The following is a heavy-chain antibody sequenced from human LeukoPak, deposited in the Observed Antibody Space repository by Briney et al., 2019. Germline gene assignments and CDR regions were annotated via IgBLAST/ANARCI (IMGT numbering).Heavy chain of an antibody. J-gene: IGHJ6*03. V-gene: IGHV1-18*01. D-gene: IGHD5-24*01. CDR3: ARGNYPGYSYYYYYYMDV. CDR1: GYTFTSYG. CDR2: ISAYNGNT. Sequence: GASVKVSCKASGYTFTSYGISWVRQAPGQGLEWMGWISAYNGNTNYAQKLQGRVTMTTDTSTSTAYMELRSLRSDDTAVYYCARGNYPGYSYYYYYYMDVWGKGTTVTVSS.